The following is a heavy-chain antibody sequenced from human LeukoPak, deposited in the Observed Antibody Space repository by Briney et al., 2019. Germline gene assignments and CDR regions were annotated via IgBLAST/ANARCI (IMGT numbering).Heavy chain of an antibody. CDR2: IRSKLYGGTI. CDR1: GFTFGDYA. V-gene: IGHV3-49*03. J-gene: IGHJ4*02. D-gene: IGHD1-7*01. CDR3: ARGLGYNWNYGVEAFDY. Sequence: PGGSLRLSCTGSGFTFGDYAISWFRQAPGKGLEWVGFIRSKLYGGTIEYAASVKGRFIISRDNAKNSLYLQMNSLRAEDTAVYYCARGLGYNWNYGVEAFDYWGQGTLVTVSS.